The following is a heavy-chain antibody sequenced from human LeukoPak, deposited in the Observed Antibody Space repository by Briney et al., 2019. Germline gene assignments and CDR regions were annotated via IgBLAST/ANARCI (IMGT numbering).Heavy chain of an antibody. Sequence: QAGGSLRLSYAASGFTFTNYGMHWVRQAPDKGLEWVAFIRFDGSPKYYADSVKGRFTISRENFKSTLFLQMNSLRAEDTAVYYCARDKNAYHSFDSWGQGTLVIVSS. D-gene: IGHD2-2*01. CDR3: ARDKNAYHSFDS. V-gene: IGHV3-30*02. J-gene: IGHJ4*02. CDR2: IRFDGSPK. CDR1: GFTFTNYG.